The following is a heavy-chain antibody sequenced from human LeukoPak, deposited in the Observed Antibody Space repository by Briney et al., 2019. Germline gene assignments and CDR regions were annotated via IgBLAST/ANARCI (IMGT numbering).Heavy chain of an antibody. CDR3: ARVTGYMIEDYFDY. CDR1: GVSISSSNSY. D-gene: IGHD3-22*01. CDR2: IYYSGNT. Sequence: PSETLSLTCTVSGVSISSSNSYWGWIRQPPGKGLEWIGSIYYSGNTYYNASLKSQVSISIDTSKQQFSLKLSSVTAADTGEYYCARVTGYMIEDYFDYWGQGTLVTVSA. V-gene: IGHV4-39*07. J-gene: IGHJ4*02.